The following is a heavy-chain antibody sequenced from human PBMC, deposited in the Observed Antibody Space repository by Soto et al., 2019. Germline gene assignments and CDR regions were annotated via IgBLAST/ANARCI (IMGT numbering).Heavy chain of an antibody. Sequence: PSETLSLTCAVHGGSFSGCYWSWIRQTPGKGLEWIGEIDHSGSANYNPSLTSRVTISVDTSKNHLSLKLTSVTAADTAVYYCARAYSSGWYWFDPWGQGTMVTVYS. V-gene: IGHV4-34*01. CDR2: IDHSGSA. CDR3: ARAYSSGWYWFDP. D-gene: IGHD6-19*01. J-gene: IGHJ5*02. CDR1: GGSFSGCY.